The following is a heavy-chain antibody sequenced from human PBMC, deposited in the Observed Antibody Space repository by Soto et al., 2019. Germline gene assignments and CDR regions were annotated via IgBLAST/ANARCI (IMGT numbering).Heavy chain of an antibody. D-gene: IGHD1-26*01. V-gene: IGHV1-18*01. CDR2: ISAYNGNT. CDR3: ARSLGPVGANGILVDP. CDR1: GYTFTSYG. J-gene: IGHJ5*02. Sequence: ASVKVSCKXSGYTFTSYGISWVRQAPGQGLEWMGWISAYNGNTNYAQKLQGRVTMTTDTSTSTAYMELRSLRSDDTAVYYCARSLGPVGANGILVDPWGQGTLVTVSS.